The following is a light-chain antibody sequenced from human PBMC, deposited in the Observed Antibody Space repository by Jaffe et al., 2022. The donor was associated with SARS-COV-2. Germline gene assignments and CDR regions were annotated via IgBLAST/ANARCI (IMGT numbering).Light chain of an antibody. V-gene: IGKV1-39*01. CDR2: AAS. CDR1: QTISSF. J-gene: IGKJ1*01. CDR3: QQSYTISWT. Sequence: DIQMTQSPSSLSASVGDRVTITCRASQTISSFLNWYQQKPGKAPKLLIYAASTLQSEVPSRFSGSASGTDFTDFTLTISSLQPEDFGTYYCQQSYTISWTFGQGTMVEIK.